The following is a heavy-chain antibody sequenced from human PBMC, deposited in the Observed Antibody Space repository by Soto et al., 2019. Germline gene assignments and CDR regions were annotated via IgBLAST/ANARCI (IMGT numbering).Heavy chain of an antibody. V-gene: IGHV2-5*02. D-gene: IGHD4-17*01. CDR2: IYWEADK. CDR3: EHRTTTVTGWVDP. J-gene: IGHJ5*02. CDR1: GFSLATSGVG. Sequence: QITLKESGPTLVKPPQTLPLTCTFSGFSLATSGVGVGWLRQPPGPALEWLALIYWEADKRYSPSLKSRLTLTKDTSKNQVVRKMTNMDPADTATYFCEHRTTTVTGWVDPWGQGTRVTVSS.